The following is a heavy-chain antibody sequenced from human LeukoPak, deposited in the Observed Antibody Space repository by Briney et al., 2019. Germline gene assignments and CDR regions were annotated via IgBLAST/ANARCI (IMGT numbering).Heavy chain of an antibody. CDR1: GYTFTGYY. V-gene: IGHV1-2*02. D-gene: IGHD2-2*01. J-gene: IGHJ4*02. Sequence: ASVKVSCKASGYTFTGYYMHWVRQAPGQGLEWMGWINPNSGGTNYAQKFQGRVTMTRGTSISTAHMELSRLRSDDTAVYYCARMPVTSARYCSSTSCSYWGQGTLVTVSS. CDR3: ARMPVTSARYCSSTSCSY. CDR2: INPNSGGT.